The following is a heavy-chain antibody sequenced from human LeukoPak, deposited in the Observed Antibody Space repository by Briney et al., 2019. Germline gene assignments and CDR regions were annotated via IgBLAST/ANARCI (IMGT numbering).Heavy chain of an antibody. CDR3: ARESLDSSEQWLPSAPYFDY. J-gene: IGHJ4*02. CDR1: GGSISSSSYY. CDR2: IYYSGST. D-gene: IGHD6-19*01. Sequence: SEALSLTCTVSGGSISSSSYYWGWIRQPPGQGLEWIGSIYYSGSTYYNPSLKSRVTISVDTSKNQFSLKLSSVTAADTAVYYCARESLDSSEQWLPSAPYFDYWGQGTLVTVSS. V-gene: IGHV4-39*07.